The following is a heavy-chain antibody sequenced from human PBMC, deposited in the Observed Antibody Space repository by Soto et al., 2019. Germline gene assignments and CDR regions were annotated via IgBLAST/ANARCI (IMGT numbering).Heavy chain of an antibody. J-gene: IGHJ6*02. Sequence: QLQLLQSGAEVKKPGASVKGSCKASGYTFTSYDINWVRQATGQVREWMGWRNPNSGNTGYAQKFQGRITMPRTTSISTASLGLRSVSADATALFYCARAGVRGIDVWGPGPTVTVSS. V-gene: IGHV1-8*01. CDR3: ARAGVRGIDV. D-gene: IGHD3-10*01. CDR1: GYTFTSYD. CDR2: RNPNSGNT.